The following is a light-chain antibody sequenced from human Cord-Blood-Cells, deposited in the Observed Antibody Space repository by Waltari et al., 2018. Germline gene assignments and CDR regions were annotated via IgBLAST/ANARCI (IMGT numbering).Light chain of an antibody. CDR2: GKN. J-gene: IGLJ3*02. CDR3: NSRDSSGNHWV. V-gene: IGLV3-19*01. Sequence: SSEPTPDPAVSVALGQTVRITCQGDSLRSYYASWYQQKPGQAPVLVIYGKNNRPPGIPDRVPGSSSGNTAYWTITGAQAEDEADYDCNSRDSSGNHWVFGGGTKLTVL. CDR1: SLRSYY.